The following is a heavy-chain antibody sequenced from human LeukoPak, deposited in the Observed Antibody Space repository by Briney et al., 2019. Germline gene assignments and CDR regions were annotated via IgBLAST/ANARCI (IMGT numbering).Heavy chain of an antibody. CDR2: IYYSGST. CDR3: ARGIWFGELSKAPKDYYYYMDV. J-gene: IGHJ6*03. Sequence: SEILSLTCTVSGGSISSSSYYWGWIRQPPGKGLEWIGSIYYSGSTYYNPSLKSRVTISVDTSKNQFSLKLSSVTAADTAVYYCARGIWFGELSKAPKDYYYYMDVWGKGTTVTISS. D-gene: IGHD3-10*01. V-gene: IGHV4-39*07. CDR1: GGSISSSSYY.